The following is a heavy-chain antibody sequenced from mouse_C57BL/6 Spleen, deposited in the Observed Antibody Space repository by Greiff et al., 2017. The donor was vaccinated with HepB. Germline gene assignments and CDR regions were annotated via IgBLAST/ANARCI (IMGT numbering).Heavy chain of an antibody. CDR3: ARNDYYGSSIDY. D-gene: IGHD1-1*01. J-gene: IGHJ2*01. V-gene: IGHV1-80*01. CDR2: IYPGDGDT. CDR1: GYAFSSYW. Sequence: QVHVKQSGAELVKPGASVKISCKASGYAFSSYWMNWVKQRPGKGLEWIGQIYPGDGDTNYNGKFKGKATLTADKSSSTAYMQLSSLTSEDSAVYFCARNDYYGSSIDYWGQGTTLTVSS.